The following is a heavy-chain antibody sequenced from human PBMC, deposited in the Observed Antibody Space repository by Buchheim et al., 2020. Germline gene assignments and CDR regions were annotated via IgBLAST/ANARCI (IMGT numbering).Heavy chain of an antibody. J-gene: IGHJ4*02. Sequence: QVQLQQWGAGLLKPSETLSLTCTVSGGSISSGGYYWSWIRQHPGKGLEWIGYIYYSGSTYYNPSLKSRVTISVDTSKNQFSLKLSSVTAADTAVYYCARLTTGRTVTTVGVDYWGQGTL. CDR2: IYYSGST. CDR3: ARLTTGRTVTTVGVDY. V-gene: IGHV4-31*03. D-gene: IGHD4-11*01. CDR1: GGSISSGGYY.